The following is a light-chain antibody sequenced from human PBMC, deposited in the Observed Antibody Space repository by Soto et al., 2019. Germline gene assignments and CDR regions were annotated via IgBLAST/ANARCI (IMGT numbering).Light chain of an antibody. V-gene: IGKV1-5*03. CDR1: QSISSW. CDR3: QQYNSYPWT. CDR2: KAS. Sequence: DIQMTQSPSTLSASVGDRFTITCRASQSISSWLSWYQHKPGKAPKLLIYKASSLESGAPSRFSGSGSGTEFTLTISSLQPDDFATYYCQQYNSYPWTFGQGTKVDIK. J-gene: IGKJ1*01.